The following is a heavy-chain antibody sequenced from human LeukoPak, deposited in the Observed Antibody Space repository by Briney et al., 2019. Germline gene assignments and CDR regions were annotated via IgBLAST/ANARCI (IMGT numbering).Heavy chain of an antibody. CDR1: GFTFSNYA. Sequence: GGSLRLSCAASGFTFSNYAMSWVRQAPGKGLEWVPAVSGRDTSTYYTDSVKGRFTISRDNSKNTLYLQMNSLSAEDTAIYYCAKWGDYDVLTGYYDSDYWGQGTLVTVSS. D-gene: IGHD3-9*01. J-gene: IGHJ4*02. CDR2: VSGRDTST. CDR3: AKWGDYDVLTGYYDSDY. V-gene: IGHV3-23*01.